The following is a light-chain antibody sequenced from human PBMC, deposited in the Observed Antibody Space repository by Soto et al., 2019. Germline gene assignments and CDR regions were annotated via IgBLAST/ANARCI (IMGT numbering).Light chain of an antibody. Sequence: SVLTQHASVSGSPGQSITISCTGTSSDVGGYNYVSWYQQHPGKAPKLMIYDVSNRPSGVSNRFSGSKSGNTASLTISGLQAEDESDYYCSSYTSSSTLVVFGGGTKLTVL. J-gene: IGLJ2*01. CDR1: SSDVGGYNY. CDR2: DVS. V-gene: IGLV2-14*01. CDR3: SSYTSSSTLVV.